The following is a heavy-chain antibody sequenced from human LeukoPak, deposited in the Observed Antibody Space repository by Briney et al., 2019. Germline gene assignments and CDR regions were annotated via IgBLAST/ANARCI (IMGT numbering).Heavy chain of an antibody. D-gene: IGHD2-2*01. CDR3: ARDRADIVVVPAAINFDY. CDR2: INHSGST. V-gene: IGHV4-34*01. Sequence: PSETLSLTCAVYGGSFSGYYWSWIRQPPGKGLEWIGEINHSGSTNYNPSLKSRVTISVDTSKNQFSLKLKSVTAADTAVYYCARDRADIVVVPAAINFDYWGQGILVTVSS. CDR1: GGSFSGYY. J-gene: IGHJ4*02.